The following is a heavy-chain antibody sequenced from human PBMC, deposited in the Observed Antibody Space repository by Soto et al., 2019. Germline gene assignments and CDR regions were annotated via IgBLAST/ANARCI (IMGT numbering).Heavy chain of an antibody. V-gene: IGHV3-23*01. CDR1: GFTFSRYG. J-gene: IGHJ4*02. Sequence: VQVLEFGGGLVQPGGSLRLSCAASGFTFSRYGMNWVRQAPGKGLEWVSGVRSDGDTTYNADSVKGCFTVSRDNFRNTVDLQMNNLRVEDTAVYYCAKGKGVGATPDGANCWGQGTLVTVSP. CDR3: AKGKGVGATPDGANC. CDR2: VRSDGDTT. D-gene: IGHD1-26*01.